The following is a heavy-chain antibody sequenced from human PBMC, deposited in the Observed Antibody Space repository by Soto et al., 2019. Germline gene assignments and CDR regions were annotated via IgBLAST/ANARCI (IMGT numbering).Heavy chain of an antibody. J-gene: IGHJ4*02. CDR3: ARAGVGATPNDY. Sequence: ASVKVSCKASGYTFTSYAMHWVRQAPGQRLEWMGWINAGNGNTKYSQKFQGRVTTTRDTSASTAYMELSSLRSEDTAVYYCARAGVGATPNDYWGQGTLVTVSS. CDR1: GYTFTSYA. CDR2: INAGNGNT. V-gene: IGHV1-3*01. D-gene: IGHD1-26*01.